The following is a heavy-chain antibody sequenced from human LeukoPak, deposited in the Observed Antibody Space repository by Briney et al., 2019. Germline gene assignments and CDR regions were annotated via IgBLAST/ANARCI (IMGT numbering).Heavy chain of an antibody. D-gene: IGHD3-22*01. J-gene: IGHJ4*02. CDR3: ARVFSSFMGSSGYYLFDY. CDR1: GFTFDDYG. Sequence: PGGSLRLSCAASGFTFDDYGMSWVRQAPGKGLEWVSGINWNGGSTGYADSVKGRFTISRDNAKNSLYLQMNSLRAEDTALYYCARVFSSFMGSSGYYLFDYWGQGTLVTVSS. CDR2: INWNGGST. V-gene: IGHV3-20*04.